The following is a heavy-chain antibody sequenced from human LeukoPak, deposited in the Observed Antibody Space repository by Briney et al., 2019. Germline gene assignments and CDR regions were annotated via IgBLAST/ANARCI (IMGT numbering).Heavy chain of an antibody. Sequence: GGSLRLSCAGSGFSFSNYWMSWVRQAPGKGLEWVANVRPDGSETQYVESMKGRFTVSRDNSENSLYLRMSSLRAEDTAVYYCATTTRSSSWDYWGQGTLVTVSS. CDR3: ATTTRSSSWDY. CDR2: VRPDGSET. CDR1: GFSFSNYW. V-gene: IGHV3-7*01. D-gene: IGHD2-2*01. J-gene: IGHJ4*02.